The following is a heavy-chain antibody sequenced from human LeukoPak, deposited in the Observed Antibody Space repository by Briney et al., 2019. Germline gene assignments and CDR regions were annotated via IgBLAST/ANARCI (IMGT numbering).Heavy chain of an antibody. D-gene: IGHD3-10*01. CDR1: GGSFNSFF. V-gene: IGHV4-4*09. Sequence: SETLSLTCTVSGGSFNSFFWSWIRQPPGKGLEWIGYIYTSGSTYYSPSLKSRVTISLDTSKNQFSLKLISVTAADTAVYYCTRRGTWFDPWGQGTLVTVSS. CDR2: IYTSGST. CDR3: TRRGTWFDP. J-gene: IGHJ5*02.